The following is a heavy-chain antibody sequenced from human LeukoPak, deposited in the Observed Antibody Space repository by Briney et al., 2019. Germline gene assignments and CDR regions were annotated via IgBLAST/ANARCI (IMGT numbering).Heavy chain of an antibody. D-gene: IGHD7-27*01. V-gene: IGHV4-59*01. J-gene: IGHJ5*02. Sequence: PSETLSLTCTVSGGSISSYYWSWIRQPPGKGLEWIGYIYYSGSTNYNPSLKSRVTISVDTSENQFSLKLSSVTAADTAVYYCARVPNRGSWYGFDPWGQGTLVTVSS. CDR1: GGSISSYY. CDR3: ARVPNRGSWYGFDP. CDR2: IYYSGST.